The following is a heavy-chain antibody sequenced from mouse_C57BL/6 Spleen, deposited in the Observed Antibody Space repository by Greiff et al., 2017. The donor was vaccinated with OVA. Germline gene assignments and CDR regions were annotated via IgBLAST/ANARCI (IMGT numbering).Heavy chain of an antibody. CDR2: IYPGDGDT. J-gene: IGHJ4*01. CDR3: ARKEDYDGAPYAMDY. CDR1: GYAFSSYW. D-gene: IGHD2-4*01. Sequence: QVQLQQSGAELVKPGASVNISCKASGYAFSSYWMNWVKQRPGKGLEWIGQIYPGDGDTNYNGKFKGKATLTADKSSSTAYMQLSSLTSEDSAVYFCARKEDYDGAPYAMDYWGQGTSVTVSS. V-gene: IGHV1-80*01.